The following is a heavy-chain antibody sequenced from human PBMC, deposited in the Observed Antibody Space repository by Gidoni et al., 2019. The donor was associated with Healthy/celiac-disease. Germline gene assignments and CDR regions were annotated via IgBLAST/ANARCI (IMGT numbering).Heavy chain of an antibody. Sequence: EVQLLESGGGLVQPWGSLRLSCSASGFTFSRYAMSSVRQAPGKGLGWGSAISGSGGSTYYADSVKGRFTISRDNSKNTLYLQMNSLRAEDTAVYYCANLLDGLTIFGVSGAFDYWGQGTLVTVSS. CDR1: GFTFSRYA. CDR2: ISGSGGST. J-gene: IGHJ4*02. V-gene: IGHV3-23*01. D-gene: IGHD3-3*01. CDR3: ANLLDGLTIFGVSGAFDY.